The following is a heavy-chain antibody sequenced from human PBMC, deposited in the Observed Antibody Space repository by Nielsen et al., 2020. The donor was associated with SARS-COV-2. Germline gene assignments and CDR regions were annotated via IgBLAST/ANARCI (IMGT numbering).Heavy chain of an antibody. Sequence: ASVKVSCKASGYTFTNYYIHWVRQAPGQGLEWMGIINPSGGSTSYAQKFQGRVTITRDTSISTAYMELSSLRSEDTAVYYCARAYSSSSHLYGMDVWGQGTTVTVSS. CDR1: GYTFTNYY. CDR2: INPSGGST. D-gene: IGHD6-13*01. J-gene: IGHJ6*02. CDR3: ARAYSSSSHLYGMDV. V-gene: IGHV1-46*01.